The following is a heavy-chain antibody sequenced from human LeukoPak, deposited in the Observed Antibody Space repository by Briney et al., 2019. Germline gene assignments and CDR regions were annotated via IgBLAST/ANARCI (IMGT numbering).Heavy chain of an antibody. CDR1: GGSISSGGHF. Sequence: SETLSLTCSVFGGSISSGGHFWSWIRQLPGKGLEWLGYVDYSGTIYYNSSLESRLTLSVDTSNNQFSLDLRSMTAADTAVYYCARGRLARIPYFDSWGQGALVAVSS. CDR3: ARGRLARIPYFDS. V-gene: IGHV4-31*03. D-gene: IGHD6-19*01. CDR2: VDYSGTI. J-gene: IGHJ4*02.